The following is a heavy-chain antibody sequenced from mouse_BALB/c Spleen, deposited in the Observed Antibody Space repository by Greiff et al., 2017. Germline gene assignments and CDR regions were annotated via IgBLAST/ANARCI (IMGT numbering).Heavy chain of an antibody. J-gene: IGHJ3*01. CDR3: ARPNWDWFAY. CDR2: ISSGGST. D-gene: IGHD4-1*01. CDR1: GFTFSSYA. Sequence: EVQLVESGGGLVKPGGSLKLSCAASGFTFSSYAMSWVRQTPEKRLEWVASISSGGSTYYPDSVKGRFTISRDNARNILYLQMSSLRSEDTAVYYCARPNWDWFAYWGQGTLVTVSA. V-gene: IGHV5-6-5*01.